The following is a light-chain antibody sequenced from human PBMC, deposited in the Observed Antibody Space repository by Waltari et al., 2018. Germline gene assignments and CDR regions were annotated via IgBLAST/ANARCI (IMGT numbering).Light chain of an antibody. Sequence: SYELTQPPSVSVSPGQTARITCSGDALPKQYAYWYQQKPGQAPVLVIYKDSERPSGIPERFSGSSSGTTVTLSISGVQAEDEADYYCQSSDSSGTYHWVFGVGTKLTVL. CDR3: QSSDSSGTYHWV. V-gene: IGLV3-25*03. CDR1: ALPKQY. J-gene: IGLJ3*02. CDR2: KDS.